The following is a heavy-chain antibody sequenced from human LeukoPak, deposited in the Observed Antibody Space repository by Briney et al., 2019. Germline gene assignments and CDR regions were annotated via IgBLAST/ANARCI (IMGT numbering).Heavy chain of an antibody. CDR2: IFPDDSDT. V-gene: IGHV5-51*01. Sequence: GESLKISCKGSGYTFTTYWIGWVRQMPGKGLEWMGIIFPDDSDTIYSPSFQGQVTISADKSISTAYLQWSSLKVSDTAMYYCARPRGGTTQPFDSWGQGTLVTVSS. J-gene: IGHJ4*02. D-gene: IGHD1-7*01. CDR1: GYTFTTYW. CDR3: ARPRGGTTQPFDS.